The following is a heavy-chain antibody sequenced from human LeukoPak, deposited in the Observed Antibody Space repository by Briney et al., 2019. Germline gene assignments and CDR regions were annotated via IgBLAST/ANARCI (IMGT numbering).Heavy chain of an antibody. D-gene: IGHD1-20*01. CDR3: ARLLVYNSGGEAFDH. Sequence: GGSLRLSCAASGFTFSSYAMHWVRQAPGKGLEWVAVISYDGSNKYYADSVKGRFTISRDNSKNTLYLQMNSLRAEDTAVYYCARLLVYNSGGEAFDHWGQGTLVTVSS. J-gene: IGHJ4*02. CDR2: ISYDGSNK. V-gene: IGHV3-30*04. CDR1: GFTFSSYA.